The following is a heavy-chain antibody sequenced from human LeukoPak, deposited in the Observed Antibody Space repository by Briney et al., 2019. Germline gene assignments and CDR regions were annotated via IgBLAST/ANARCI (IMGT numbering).Heavy chain of an antibody. V-gene: IGHV3-23*01. CDR2: ISGSGGST. D-gene: IGHD3-9*01. CDR1: GFTFSSYA. Sequence: GGSLRLSCAASGFTFSSYAMSWVRQAPGKGLEWVSAISGSGGSTYYADSVKGRFTIPRDNSKNTLYLQMNSLRAEDTAVYYCARGSSLTGYYNIRSGMDVWGQGTTVTVSS. CDR3: ARGSSLTGYYNIRSGMDV. J-gene: IGHJ6*02.